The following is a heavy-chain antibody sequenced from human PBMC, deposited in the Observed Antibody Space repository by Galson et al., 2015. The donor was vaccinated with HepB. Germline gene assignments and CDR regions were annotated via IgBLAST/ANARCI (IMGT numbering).Heavy chain of an antibody. CDR1: RGTFSRYA. V-gene: IGHV1-69*13. D-gene: IGHD6-13*01. J-gene: IGHJ4*02. CDR3: AREGIAAVTNPADY. Sequence: SVKVSCKASRGTFSRYAFTWVRQAPGQGLEWMGGITLMFGRAKYAQKFQGRVTITADESTSTVYMELSSLRSDDTAMYYCAREGIAAVTNPADYWGQGTLVIVSS. CDR2: ITLMFGRA.